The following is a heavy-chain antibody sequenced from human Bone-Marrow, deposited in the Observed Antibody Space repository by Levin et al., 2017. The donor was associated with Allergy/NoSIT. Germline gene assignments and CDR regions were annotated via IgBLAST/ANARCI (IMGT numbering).Heavy chain of an antibody. CDR1: GDSLSSTGVA. CDR3: ARGRNNAFDI. V-gene: IGHV6-1*01. CDR2: TYYRSKWNT. J-gene: IGHJ3*02. Sequence: LSQTLSLTCAISGDSLSSTGVAWNWIRQSPSRGLEWLGRTYYRSKWNTDYAPSVKSRITVTPDTSKSQFSLQLNSVIPEDTAVYYCARGRNNAFDIWGQGTIVTVSS. D-gene: IGHD1-14*01.